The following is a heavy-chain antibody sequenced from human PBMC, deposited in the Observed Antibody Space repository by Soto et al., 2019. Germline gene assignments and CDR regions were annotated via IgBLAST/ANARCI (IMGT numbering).Heavy chain of an antibody. CDR2: IIPILGAP. D-gene: IGHD6-19*01. V-gene: IGHV1-69*06. J-gene: IGHJ3*02. Sequence: QVQLVQSGAEVKKPGSSVKVSCKASGGSFSSYAISWVRQAPVQGLEWMGGIIPILGAPTYAQKFQGRVTIIADKSTSTAYMELSSLRSEDTALHYCARAGPVSGNHAFDIWGQGTLVTVSS. CDR1: GGSFSSYA. CDR3: ARAGPVSGNHAFDI.